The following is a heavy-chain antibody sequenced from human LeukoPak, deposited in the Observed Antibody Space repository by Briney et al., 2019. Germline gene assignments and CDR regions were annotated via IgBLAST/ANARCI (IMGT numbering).Heavy chain of an antibody. J-gene: IGHJ4*02. CDR2: INHSRST. CDR3: ASGYYDSSGYSDY. V-gene: IGHV4-34*01. Sequence: SETLSLTCAVYGGSVSGYYWSWIRQPPGKGLEWIGEINHSRSTKYNPSLKSRVTISVDTSKNQFSLKLSSVTAADTAVYYCASGYYDSSGYSDYWGQGTLVTVSS. D-gene: IGHD3-22*01. CDR1: GGSVSGYY.